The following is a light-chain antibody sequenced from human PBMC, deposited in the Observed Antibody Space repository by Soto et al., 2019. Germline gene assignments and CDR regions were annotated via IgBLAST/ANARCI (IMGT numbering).Light chain of an antibody. CDR1: QSVGTS. V-gene: IGKV3-11*01. CDR3: QQSSNWPPWT. CDR2: DAS. Sequence: EIVLTQSPATLSLSPGERATFSCKASQSVGTSLAWFQQKPGQAPRLLIYDASVRATGMPARFSGSGSGTDFTLTISRLQPEDIAMYYCQQSSNWPPWTFGRGTRVEI. J-gene: IGKJ1*01.